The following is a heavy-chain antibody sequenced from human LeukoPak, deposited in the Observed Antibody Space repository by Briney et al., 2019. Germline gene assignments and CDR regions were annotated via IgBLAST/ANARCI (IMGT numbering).Heavy chain of an antibody. Sequence: GGSLRLSCAASGFTFSSYAMSWVRQAPGKGLEWVSAISGSGGSTYYADSVKGRFTISRDNSKNTLYLQMNSLRAEDTAVYYCAKDGHRGSYYPGYFDYWGQGTLVTVSS. CDR1: GFTFSSYA. J-gene: IGHJ4*02. CDR3: AKDGHRGSYYPGYFDY. CDR2: ISGSGGST. D-gene: IGHD1-26*01. V-gene: IGHV3-23*01.